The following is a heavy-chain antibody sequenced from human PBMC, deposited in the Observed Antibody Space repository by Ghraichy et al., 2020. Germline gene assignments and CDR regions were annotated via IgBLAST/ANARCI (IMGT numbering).Heavy chain of an antibody. D-gene: IGHD3-22*01. CDR1: GFTFSSYE. J-gene: IGHJ4*02. CDR3: ARARAYDSSGYYTG. CDR2: ISYDGSNK. V-gene: IGHV3-30-3*01. Sequence: GGSLRLSCAASGFTFSSYEMHWVRQAPGKGLEWVAMISYDGSNKHYADSVKGRFTISRDNSKNTLYLQMNSLSAEDTAVYYCARARAYDSSGYYTGWGQGTLVTVSS.